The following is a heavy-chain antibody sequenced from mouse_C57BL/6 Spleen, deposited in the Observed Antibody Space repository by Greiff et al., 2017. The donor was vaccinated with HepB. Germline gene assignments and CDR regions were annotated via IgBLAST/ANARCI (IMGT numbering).Heavy chain of an antibody. D-gene: IGHD3-2*02. CDR2: INPSSGYT. V-gene: IGHV1-4*01. CDR1: GYTFTSYT. Sequence: QVQLQQSGAELARPGASVKMSCKASGYTFTSYTMHWVKQRPGQGLEWIGYINPSSGYTKYNQKFKDKATLTADKSSSTAYMQLSSLTSEDSAVYYCAREQDSSGYGDYFDYWGQGTTLTVSS. J-gene: IGHJ2*01. CDR3: AREQDSSGYGDYFDY.